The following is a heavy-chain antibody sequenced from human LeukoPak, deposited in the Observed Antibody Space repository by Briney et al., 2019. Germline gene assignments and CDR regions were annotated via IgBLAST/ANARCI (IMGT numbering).Heavy chain of an antibody. D-gene: IGHD2-8*02. V-gene: IGHV3-23*01. CDR2: ISGRGEST. CDR1: GFTFSSYA. CDR3: AASLDLAVYGIDY. J-gene: IGHJ4*02. Sequence: GGSLRLSCAASGFTFSSYAVSWVRQSLGKGLKWVSGISGRGESTYYADSVKGRFTISRDYSKNTVYLRMNSLRAEDTALYYCAASLDLAVYGIDYWGQGTLVTVSS.